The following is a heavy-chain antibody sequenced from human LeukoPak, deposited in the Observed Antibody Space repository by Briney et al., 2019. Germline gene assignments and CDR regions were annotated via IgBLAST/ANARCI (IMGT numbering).Heavy chain of an antibody. CDR2: IIPILGIA. CDR3: ARHRTYYYDSRGEGFDP. Sequence: ASVTVSFTASGGTFSSYAISWVRQAPGQGLEWMGRIIPILGIANYAQKFQGRVTITADKSTSTAYMELSSLRSEDTAVYYCARHRTYYYDSRGEGFDPWGQGTLVTVSS. CDR1: GGTFSSYA. J-gene: IGHJ5*02. D-gene: IGHD3-22*01. V-gene: IGHV1-69*04.